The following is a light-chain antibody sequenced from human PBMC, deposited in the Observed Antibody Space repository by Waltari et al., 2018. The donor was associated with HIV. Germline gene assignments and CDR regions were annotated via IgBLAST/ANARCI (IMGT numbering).Light chain of an antibody. J-gene: IGKJ1*01. V-gene: IGKV1-39*01. CDR2: SAS. Sequence: DLQMTQSPTSLSASVGETVNFSCRSSRGIRTYGNWDQQTLGKPPRLLIFSASSLQSGVSSRFSGGGSGTEFTLTINNLQPEDFATYDCEQSYDFPRTFGQGTTVG. CDR3: EQSYDFPRT. CDR1: RGIRTY.